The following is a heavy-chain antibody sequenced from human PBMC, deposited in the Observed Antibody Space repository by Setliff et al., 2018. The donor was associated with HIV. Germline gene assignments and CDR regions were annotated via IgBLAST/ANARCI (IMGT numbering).Heavy chain of an antibody. D-gene: IGHD2-2*01. V-gene: IGHV1-2*06. CDR3: ARGSTAVNYYYNHMDV. Sequence: ASVKVSCKASGYTFTGYYMHWVRQAPGQGLEWMGRINPYSGDTNYAQKFQGRVTMTRDTSITTAYMELSRLTSDDTAVYYCARGSTAVNYYYNHMDVWGKETTVTVSS. CDR1: GYTFTGYY. CDR2: INPYSGDT. J-gene: IGHJ6*03.